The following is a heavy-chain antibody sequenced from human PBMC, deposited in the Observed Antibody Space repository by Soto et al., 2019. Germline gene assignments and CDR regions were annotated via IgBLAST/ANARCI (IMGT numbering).Heavy chain of an antibody. CDR3: AKSRGEKRSPPYGDYIYYYGMDV. V-gene: IGHV3-30*18. CDR1: GFTFSSYG. D-gene: IGHD4-17*01. J-gene: IGHJ6*02. CDR2: ISYDGSNK. Sequence: QVQLVESGGGVVQPGRSLRLSCAASGFTFSSYGMHWVRQAPGKGLEWVAVISYDGSNKYYADSVKGRFTISRDNSKNTLYLQMNSLRAEDTAVYYCAKSRGEKRSPPYGDYIYYYGMDVWGQGTTVTVSS.